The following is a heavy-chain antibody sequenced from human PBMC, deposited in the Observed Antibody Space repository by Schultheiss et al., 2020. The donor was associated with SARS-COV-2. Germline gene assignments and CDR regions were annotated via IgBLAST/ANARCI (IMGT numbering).Heavy chain of an antibody. CDR1: GFTFSDYY. D-gene: IGHD3-22*01. CDR2: ISSSSSYI. CDR3: ARSNYDSSGYYLDY. J-gene: IGHJ4*02. Sequence: GGSLRLSCAASGFTFSDYYMSWIRQAPGKGLEWVSSISSSSSYIYYADSVKGRFTISRDNAKNSLYLQMNSLRAEDTAVYYCARSNYDSSGYYLDYWGQGTLVTVSS. V-gene: IGHV3-11*06.